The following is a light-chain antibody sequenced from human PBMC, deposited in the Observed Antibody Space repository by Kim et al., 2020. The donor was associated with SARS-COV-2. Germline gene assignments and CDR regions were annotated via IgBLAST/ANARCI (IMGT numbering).Light chain of an antibody. J-gene: IGKJ1*01. Sequence: EIVLTQSPGTLSLSPGERATLSCRASQSVGNTYLAWYQQKAGQAPRLVIYSAINRATGIPDRFSGSGSGTDFTLTISRLEPEDFAVYYCQQYAISRTFGQGTKVDIK. CDR1: QSVGNTY. CDR3: QQYAISRT. CDR2: SAI. V-gene: IGKV3-20*01.